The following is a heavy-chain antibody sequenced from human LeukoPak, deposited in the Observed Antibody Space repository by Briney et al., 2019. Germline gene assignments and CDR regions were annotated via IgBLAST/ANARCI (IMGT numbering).Heavy chain of an antibody. J-gene: IGHJ4*02. CDR1: GFTFSTYA. CDR3: ARDGEGSGSSWVITHDY. Sequence: GGSLRLSCAASGFTFSTYAMAWVRQAPGKGLECVSAIGGSGGATYTADSVKGRFTISRDNSKNTLFLQMNSLRVEDTALYYCARDGEGSGSSWVITHDYWGQGALVTVSS. CDR2: IGGSGGAT. D-gene: IGHD3-10*01. V-gene: IGHV3-23*01.